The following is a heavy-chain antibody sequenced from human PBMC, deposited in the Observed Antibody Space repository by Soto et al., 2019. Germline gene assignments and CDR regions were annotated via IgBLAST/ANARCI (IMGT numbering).Heavy chain of an antibody. D-gene: IGHD2-2*01. CDR2: ISSTTNYI. V-gene: IGHV3-21*06. CDR3: ARVGGGYQLLHAFDI. CDR1: GFTFTRYS. J-gene: IGHJ3*02. Sequence: PGGSLRLSCAASGFTFTRYSMNWVRQAPGKGLEWVSSISSTTNYIYYGDSMKGRFTISRDNAKNSLYLEMNSLRAEDTAVYYCARVGGGYQLLHAFDIWGQGTMVTVSS.